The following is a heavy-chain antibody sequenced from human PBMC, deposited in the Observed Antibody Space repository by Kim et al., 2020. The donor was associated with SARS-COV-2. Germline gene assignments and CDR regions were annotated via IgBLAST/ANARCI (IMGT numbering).Heavy chain of an antibody. CDR2: ISGDGGST. D-gene: IGHD4-17*01. CDR1: GFTFDDYA. V-gene: IGHV3-43*02. J-gene: IGHJ6*02. CDR3: AKDPEAVNEAPLDYGDYYPYYNYSGMDV. Sequence: GGSLRLSCAASGFTFDDYAMHWVRQAPGKGLEWVSLISGDGGSTYYADSVKGRFTIFRDNSKNSLYLQMNSLRTEDTALYYCAKDPEAVNEAPLDYGDYYPYYNYSGMDVWGQGTTVTVSS.